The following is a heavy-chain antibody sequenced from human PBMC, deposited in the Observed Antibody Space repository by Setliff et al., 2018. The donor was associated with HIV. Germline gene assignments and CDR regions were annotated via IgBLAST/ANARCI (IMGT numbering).Heavy chain of an antibody. CDR2: IYTSGST. CDR1: GGSISSGAYY. Sequence: SETLSLTCTVSGGSISSGAYYWSWIRQPAGKGLDWIGHIYTSGSTNYNPSLKSRVTISVDTSKNQFSLKLSSVTAADTAVYYCARDPWFGELSDAFDIWGQGTMVTVSS. J-gene: IGHJ3*02. CDR3: ARDPWFGELSDAFDI. D-gene: IGHD3-10*01. V-gene: IGHV4-61*09.